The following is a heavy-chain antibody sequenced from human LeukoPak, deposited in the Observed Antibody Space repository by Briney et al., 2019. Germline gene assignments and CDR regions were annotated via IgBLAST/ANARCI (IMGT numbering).Heavy chain of an antibody. CDR2: IKSKTDGRTT. V-gene: IGHV3-15*01. J-gene: IGHJ4*02. CDR1: GFTFRSYT. D-gene: IGHD3-3*01. CDR3: ATGFYTMALNY. Sequence: GGSLRLSCAGSGFTFRSYTMNWVRQAPGKGLEWVGRIKSKTDGRTTDYAAPVKGRFTISRNDSKNTLYLQMDSLKTEDTAVYYCATGFYTMALNYWGQGTLVTVSS.